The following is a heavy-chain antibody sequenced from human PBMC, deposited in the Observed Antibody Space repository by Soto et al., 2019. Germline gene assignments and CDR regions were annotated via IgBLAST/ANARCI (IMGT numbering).Heavy chain of an antibody. CDR2: INPNSGDT. Sequence: QVRLLQSGAEVKKPGASVKVSCRTSGYTFTVYYVHWVRQAPGRGLQWMGRINPNSGDTNYLPEFQGRVLITRDASSATAYLELSALKSDDTAVYYCTRGPAAGTGDWFDPWGQGTRVTVSS. V-gene: IGHV1-2*06. CDR3: TRGPAAGTGDWFDP. J-gene: IGHJ5*02. D-gene: IGHD6-13*01. CDR1: GYTFTVYY.